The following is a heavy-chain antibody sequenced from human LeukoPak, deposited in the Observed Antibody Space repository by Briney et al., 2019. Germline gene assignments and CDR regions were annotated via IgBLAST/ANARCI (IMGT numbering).Heavy chain of an antibody. D-gene: IGHD5-12*01. CDR3: ARRQGYADDAFDI. Sequence: SETLSLTCAVYGGSFSGYYWSWIRQPPGKGLEWIGEINHSGSTNYNPSLKSRVTISVDTSKNQFSLKLSSVTAADTAAYYCARRQGYADDAFDIWGQGTMVTVSS. CDR1: GGSFSGYY. CDR2: INHSGST. J-gene: IGHJ3*02. V-gene: IGHV4-34*01.